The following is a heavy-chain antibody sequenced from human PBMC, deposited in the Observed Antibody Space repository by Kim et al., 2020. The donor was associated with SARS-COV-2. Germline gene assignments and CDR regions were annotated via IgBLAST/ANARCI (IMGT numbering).Heavy chain of an antibody. CDR1: GGSISSSSYY. CDR2: IYYSGST. D-gene: IGHD4-17*01. Sequence: SETLSLTCTVSGGSISSSSYYWGWIRQPPGKGLEWIGSIYYSGSTYYNPSLKSRVTISVDTSKNQFSLKLSSVTAADTAVYYCARHRSTTVTTGYYYYGMEVWGQWTTVTVSS. CDR3: ARHRSTTVTTGYYYYGMEV. V-gene: IGHV4-39*01. J-gene: IGHJ6*02.